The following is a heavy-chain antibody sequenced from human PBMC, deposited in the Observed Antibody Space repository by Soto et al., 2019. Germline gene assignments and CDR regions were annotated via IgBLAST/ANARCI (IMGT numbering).Heavy chain of an antibody. D-gene: IGHD2-21*02. V-gene: IGHV2-5*02. CDR1: GFSLSTSGVS. J-gene: IGHJ6*02. CDR2: IYWDDDK. Sequence: QITLKESGPTLVKPTQTLTLTCTFSGFSLSTSGVSVGWIRQPPGKALEWLALIYWDDDKRYSPSLKSRLTSTKDTSKNQVVLRMTNMDPVDTATDYCAHSRWSGDCLQSYPSHYYSGMDVWGQGTTVTVSS. CDR3: AHSRWSGDCLQSYPSHYYSGMDV.